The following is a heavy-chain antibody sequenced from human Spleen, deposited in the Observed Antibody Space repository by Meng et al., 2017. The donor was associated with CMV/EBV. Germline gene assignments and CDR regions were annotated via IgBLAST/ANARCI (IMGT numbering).Heavy chain of an antibody. Sequence: GESLKISCAASGFSVSGNHMSWVRQAPGKGLEWVSYISSSSSTIYYADSVKGRFTISRDNAKNSLYLQMNSLRAEDTAVYYCARDPKKHDYSNYNYYYYGMDVWGQGTTVTVSS. J-gene: IGHJ6*02. V-gene: IGHV3-48*04. CDR1: GFSVSGNH. CDR2: ISSSSSTI. CDR3: ARDPKKHDYSNYNYYYYGMDV. D-gene: IGHD4-11*01.